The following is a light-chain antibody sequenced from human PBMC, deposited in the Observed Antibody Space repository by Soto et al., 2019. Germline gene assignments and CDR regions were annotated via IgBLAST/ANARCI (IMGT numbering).Light chain of an antibody. J-gene: IGKJ2*01. CDR2: GAS. Sequence: EIVLTQSPGTLSLSPGERATLSCRASQSVSSSYLAWYQQKPGQAPSLLIYGASSRATGIPDRFTGSGSGTDFTVTISRQEPEDFAVYYCQQYGSSPYTFGQGTKRESK. CDR1: QSVSSSY. V-gene: IGKV3-20*01. CDR3: QQYGSSPYT.